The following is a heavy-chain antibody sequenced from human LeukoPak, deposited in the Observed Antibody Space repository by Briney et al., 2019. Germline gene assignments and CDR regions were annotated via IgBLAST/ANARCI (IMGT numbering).Heavy chain of an antibody. CDR1: GFTFSSYS. CDR3: ARDLIIPSTMIGSLEY. D-gene: IGHD3-22*01. Sequence: GGSLRLSCAASGFTFSSYSMNGFRQAPGKGLEWASSISSSSSYIYYADSVKGRFTISRDNAKNSLYLQMNSLRAEDTAVYYCARDLIIPSTMIGSLEYWGQGTLVTVSS. V-gene: IGHV3-21*01. J-gene: IGHJ4*02. CDR2: ISSSSSYI.